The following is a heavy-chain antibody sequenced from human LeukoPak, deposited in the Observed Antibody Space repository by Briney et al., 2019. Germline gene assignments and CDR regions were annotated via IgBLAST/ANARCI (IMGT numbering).Heavy chain of an antibody. CDR2: ISSSSSYI. D-gene: IGHD3-22*01. J-gene: IGHJ4*02. CDR3: ARRDSSGYYYRFDY. Sequence: PGGSLRLSCAASGFTFSSYSMNWVRQAPGKELEWVSSISSSSSYIYYADSVKGRFTISRDNAKNSLYLQMNSLRAEDTAVYYCARRDSSGYYYRFDYWGQGTLVTVSS. CDR1: GFTFSSYS. V-gene: IGHV3-21*01.